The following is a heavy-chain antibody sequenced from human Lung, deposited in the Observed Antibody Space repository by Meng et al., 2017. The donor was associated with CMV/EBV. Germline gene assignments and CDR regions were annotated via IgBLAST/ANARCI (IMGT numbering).Heavy chain of an antibody. V-gene: IGHV1-2*02. D-gene: IGHD6-19*01. CDR2: INPSDDT. CDR1: GSTFFGYY. Sequence: QEQLLQSGAEVKKPGASLNVSCKTSGSTFFGYYLHWVRQAPGKGLEWMGWINPSDDTNYAQNFQGRVTMTRDMSINTVYMELSRLTSDDTAVYYCARSSGWSRFDHWGQGTLVTVSS. J-gene: IGHJ4*02. CDR3: ARSSGWSRFDH.